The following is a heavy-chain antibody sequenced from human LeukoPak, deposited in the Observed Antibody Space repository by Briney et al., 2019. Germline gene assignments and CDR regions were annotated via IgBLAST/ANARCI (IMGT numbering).Heavy chain of an antibody. CDR1: GYSFNTYW. CDR2: IYPGDSDT. D-gene: IGHD2-8*02. J-gene: IGHJ5*02. Sequence: GESLKISCKASGYSFNTYWIGWVRQMPGKGLEWLGLIYPGDSDTRYSPSLQGQVTISVDKSITTAYLQWSSLKASDTAMYYCARLGSVPLNWFDPWGQGTLITVSS. CDR3: ARLGSVPLNWFDP. V-gene: IGHV5-51*01.